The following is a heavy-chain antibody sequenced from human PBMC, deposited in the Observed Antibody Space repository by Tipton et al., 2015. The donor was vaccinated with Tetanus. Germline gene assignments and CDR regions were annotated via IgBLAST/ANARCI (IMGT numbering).Heavy chain of an antibody. V-gene: IGHV1-2*02. Sequence: VQLVQSGAEVKKPGASVKVSCKASGYTFTGYYMYWVRQAPGQGLEWMGWIDPNSGGTVYAQKFQGRVTMTRDTSISTAYMELRSLRSDDTAVYYCARDTGDYIYYGMDVWGPGTTVTVS. D-gene: IGHD2-21*01. J-gene: IGHJ6*02. CDR2: IDPNSGGT. CDR1: GYTFTGYY. CDR3: ARDTGDYIYYGMDV.